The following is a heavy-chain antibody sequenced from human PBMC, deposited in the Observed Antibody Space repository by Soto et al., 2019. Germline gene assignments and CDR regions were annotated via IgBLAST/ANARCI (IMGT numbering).Heavy chain of an antibody. CDR2: IWYDGSNK. Sequence: QVQLVESGGGVVQPGRSLRLSCAASGFTFSSYGMHWVRQAPGKGLEWVAIIWYDGSNKYYADSVKGRFTISRDNSKNTLYLQRNSLRAEYTAVYYCARDREARYCSGGSCYSWSPGFDPWGQGTLVTVSS. CDR1: GFTFSSYG. CDR3: ARDREARYCSGGSCYSWSPGFDP. J-gene: IGHJ5*02. D-gene: IGHD2-15*01. V-gene: IGHV3-33*01.